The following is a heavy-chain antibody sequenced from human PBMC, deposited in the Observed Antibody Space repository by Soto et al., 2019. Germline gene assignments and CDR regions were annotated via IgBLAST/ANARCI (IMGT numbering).Heavy chain of an antibody. CDR1: GYTFTSYG. CDR2: ISAYNGNT. Sequence: QVQLVQSGAEVKKPGASVKVSCKASGYTFTSYGISWVRQAPGQGLEWMGWISAYNGNTNYAQKLQGRVTMTTDTSTSTAYMELRSLRSDDTAVYYGARDRPLAVAGRLGWFDPWGQGTLVTVSS. D-gene: IGHD6-19*01. J-gene: IGHJ5*02. CDR3: ARDRPLAVAGRLGWFDP. V-gene: IGHV1-18*01.